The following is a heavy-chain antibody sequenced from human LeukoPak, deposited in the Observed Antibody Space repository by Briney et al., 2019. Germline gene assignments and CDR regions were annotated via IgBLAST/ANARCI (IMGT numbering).Heavy chain of an antibody. J-gene: IGHJ4*02. CDR1: GFTFSNYG. D-gene: IGHD6-13*01. Sequence: PGGSLRLSCAASGFTFSNYGMHWVRQAPGKGLEGVAVIWSDGSNKYSADSVKGRFTISRDNSKNTLYLQMNSLRAEDTAVYYCAKELGTIAAWYYFQHWGQGTLVTVSS. CDR2: IWSDGSNK. V-gene: IGHV3-33*06. CDR3: AKELGTIAAWYYFQH.